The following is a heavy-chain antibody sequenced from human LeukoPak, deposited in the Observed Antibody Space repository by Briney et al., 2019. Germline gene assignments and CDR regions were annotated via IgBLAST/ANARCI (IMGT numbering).Heavy chain of an antibody. J-gene: IGHJ4*02. CDR1: GGTFSSYA. V-gene: IGHV1-69*04. D-gene: IGHD6-6*01. CDR2: TIPILGIA. CDR3: ARDTSIAARPRGG. Sequence: SVEVSCKASGGTFSSYAISWVRQAPGQGLEWMGRTIPILGIANYAQKFQGRVTITADKSTSTAYMELSSLRSEDTAVYYCARDTSIAARPRGGCGQGTLVTVSS.